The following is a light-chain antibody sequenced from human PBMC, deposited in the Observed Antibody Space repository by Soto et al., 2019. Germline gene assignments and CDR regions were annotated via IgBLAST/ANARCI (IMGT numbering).Light chain of an antibody. CDR3: SSYTSSSTNV. V-gene: IGLV2-14*01. J-gene: IGLJ1*01. CDR2: DVS. CDR1: SSDVGGYNY. Sequence: QSALTQPASVSGSPGQSITISCTGISSDVGGYNYVSWYQQHPGKAPKLMIYDVSNRPSGVSNRFSGSKSGNTASLTISGLQAEDEADYYCSSYTSSSTNVFGTGTKVTVL.